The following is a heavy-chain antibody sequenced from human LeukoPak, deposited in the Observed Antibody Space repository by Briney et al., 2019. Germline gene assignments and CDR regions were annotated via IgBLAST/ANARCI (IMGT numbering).Heavy chain of an antibody. CDR2: VSSSTNSI. Sequence: GGSLRLSCAASGFTFSSYSMNWVRQTPGKGLEWVAYVSSSTNSIYYADSVKGRFTISRDNANNSLYLQMNSLRAEDTAVYYCARDKYMGVWGKGTTVTVSS. J-gene: IGHJ6*04. CDR1: GFTFSSYS. V-gene: IGHV3-48*01. CDR3: ARDKYMGV.